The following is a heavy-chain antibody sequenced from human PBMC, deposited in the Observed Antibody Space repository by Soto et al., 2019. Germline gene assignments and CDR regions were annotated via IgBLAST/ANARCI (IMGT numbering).Heavy chain of an antibody. Sequence: QVQLVQSGAEVKKPGASVRVSCKASGYSFTTYDINWGRQATGQGLEWMGWINPNNGNTGYAQKFQGRVTLTRTTSISTAYMELSSLSSDDTAVYYCARTSSGTREGFDPWGQGTLVTVSS. J-gene: IGHJ5*02. D-gene: IGHD1-7*01. CDR3: ARTSSGTREGFDP. CDR1: GYSFTTYD. CDR2: INPNNGNT. V-gene: IGHV1-8*01.